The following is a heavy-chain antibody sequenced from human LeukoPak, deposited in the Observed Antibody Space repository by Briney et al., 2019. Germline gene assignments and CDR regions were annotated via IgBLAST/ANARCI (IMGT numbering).Heavy chain of an antibody. J-gene: IGHJ4*02. D-gene: IGHD1-1*01. Sequence: RTGGSLRLSCAASGFSFSSFAMTWVRQAPGKGLEWVSTIRSNGATAYNADSVKGRFTISRDNSKNTVYLQMNSLRVEDTAIYYCARGQEFDDGVFDSWGQGTLVTVSS. CDR1: GFSFSSFA. CDR2: IRSNGATA. CDR3: ARGQEFDDGVFDS. V-gene: IGHV3-23*01.